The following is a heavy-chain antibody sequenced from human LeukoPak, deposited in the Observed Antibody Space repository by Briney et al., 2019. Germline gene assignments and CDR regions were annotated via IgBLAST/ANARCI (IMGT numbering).Heavy chain of an antibody. CDR2: ISGSGGST. V-gene: IGHV3-23*01. Sequence: PGGSLRLSRAASGFTFSSYAMSWVRQAPGKGLEWVSAISGSGGSTYYADSVKGRFTISRDNSKNTLYLQMNSLRAEDTAVYYCAKDYGYYDSSGYYYAFDYWGQGTLVTVSS. CDR3: AKDYGYYDSSGYYYAFDY. J-gene: IGHJ4*02. CDR1: GFTFSSYA. D-gene: IGHD3-22*01.